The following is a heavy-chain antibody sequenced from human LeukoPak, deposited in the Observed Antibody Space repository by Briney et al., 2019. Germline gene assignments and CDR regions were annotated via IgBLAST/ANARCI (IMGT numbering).Heavy chain of an antibody. CDR2: ISAYNGNT. J-gene: IGHJ5*02. Sequence: ASVKVSCKASGYTFTSYGISWVRQAPGQGLEWMGRISAYNGNTNYAQKLQGRVTMTTDTSTSTAYMELRSLRSDDTAVYYCARDPGDYGDYDWFDPWGQGTLVTVSS. V-gene: IGHV1-18*01. CDR3: ARDPGDYGDYDWFDP. D-gene: IGHD4-17*01. CDR1: GYTFTSYG.